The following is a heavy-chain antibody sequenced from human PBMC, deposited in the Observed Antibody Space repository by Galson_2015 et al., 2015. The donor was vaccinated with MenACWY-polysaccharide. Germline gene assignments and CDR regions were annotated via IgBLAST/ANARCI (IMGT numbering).Heavy chain of an antibody. V-gene: IGHV3-11*01. D-gene: IGHD1-26*01. CDR3: ARVRGSYSVDY. CDR2: ISSSGTTI. J-gene: IGHJ4*02. CDR1: GFTFSDYY. Sequence: SLRLSCAASGFTFSDYYMSCIRQAPGRGLEWASHISSSGTTIYYADSVKGRFTISRDNARNSLSLQMNSLRAEDTAVYYCARVRGSYSVDYWGQGTLVTVSS.